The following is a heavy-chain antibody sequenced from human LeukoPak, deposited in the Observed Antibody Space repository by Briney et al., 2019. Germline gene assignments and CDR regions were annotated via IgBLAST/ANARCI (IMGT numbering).Heavy chain of an antibody. CDR3: ARGGSLGWWKWNYAGNFDY. V-gene: IGHV4-34*01. CDR2: INHSGST. J-gene: IGHJ4*02. Sequence: SETLSLTCAVYGGSFSGYYWSWIRQPPGKGLEWIGEINHSGSTNYNPSLKSRVTISVDTSKNQFSLKLSSVTAADTAVYYCARGGSLGWWKWNYAGNFDYWGQGTLVTVSS. CDR1: GGSFSGYY. D-gene: IGHD1-7*01.